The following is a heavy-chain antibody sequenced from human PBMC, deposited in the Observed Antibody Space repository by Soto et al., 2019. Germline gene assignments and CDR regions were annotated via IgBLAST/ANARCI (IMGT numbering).Heavy chain of an antibody. CDR3: AKDLYCSGGSCYLFDY. D-gene: IGHD2-15*01. J-gene: IGHJ4*02. Sequence: EVQLLESGGGLVQPGGSLRLSCAACGFAFSSYAMSWLRQAPGKGLEWVSAISGSGGSTYYADSVKGRFTISRDNSKNTLYLQMNSLRAEDTAVYYCAKDLYCSGGSCYLFDYWGQGTLVTVSS. CDR1: GFAFSSYA. V-gene: IGHV3-23*01. CDR2: ISGSGGST.